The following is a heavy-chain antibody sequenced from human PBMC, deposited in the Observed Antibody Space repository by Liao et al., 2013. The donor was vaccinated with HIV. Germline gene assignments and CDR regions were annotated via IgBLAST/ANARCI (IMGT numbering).Heavy chain of an antibody. D-gene: IGHD3-3*01. Sequence: QVQLQESGPGLVRPSQTLSLSCTASGESINSVPYYWSWIRLPPGKGPEWIGHIYYSGSADYNPSLKSRVSISLDTSKNQFSLKLSSVTAADTAVYYCARGDNGFWSGSHYYFYYMDVWARDHGHRLL. CDR1: GESINSVPYY. J-gene: IGHJ6*03. V-gene: IGHV4-30-4*01. CDR2: IYYSGSA. CDR3: ARGDNGFWSGSHYYFYYMDV.